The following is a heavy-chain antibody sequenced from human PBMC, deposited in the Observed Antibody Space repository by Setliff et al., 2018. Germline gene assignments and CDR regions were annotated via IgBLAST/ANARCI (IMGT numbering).Heavy chain of an antibody. CDR1: GGTFRNYG. CDR3: VREGVDSRSSTDYRYYMDV. D-gene: IGHD3-22*01. V-gene: IGHV1-18*01. CDR2: ISPYYGST. J-gene: IGHJ6*03. Sequence: ASVKVSCKASGGTFRNYGISWVRQAPGQGLEWMGWISPYYGSTNYAQKFQGRVTMTTDTSTSTAYMQLSSLGSEDTAVYYCVREGVDSRSSTDYRYYMDVWGKGTTVTVSS.